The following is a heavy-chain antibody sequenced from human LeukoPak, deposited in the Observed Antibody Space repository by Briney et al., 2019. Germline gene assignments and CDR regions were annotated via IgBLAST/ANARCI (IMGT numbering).Heavy chain of an antibody. CDR1: GGSISNYY. V-gene: IGHV4-38-2*02. CDR3: ARDWSGSGWYDWGLYAFDI. Sequence: PSETLSLTCTVSGGSISNYYWSWIRQPPGKGLEWIGSIYHSGSTYYNPSLKSRVTISVDTSKNQFSLKLSSVTAADTAVYYCARDWSGSGWYDWGLYAFDIWGQGTMVTVSS. J-gene: IGHJ3*02. CDR2: IYHSGST. D-gene: IGHD6-19*01.